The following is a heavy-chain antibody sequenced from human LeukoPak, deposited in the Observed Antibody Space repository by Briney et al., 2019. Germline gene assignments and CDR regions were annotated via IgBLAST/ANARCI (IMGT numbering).Heavy chain of an antibody. J-gene: IGHJ3*02. CDR2: ISSSSSYI. Sequence: GGSLRLSCAASGFTFSSYSMNWVREAPGKGLEWVSSISSSSSYIYYADSVKGRFTISRDNAKNSLFLQVNSLRDEDTAVYYCARDLHYAFDIWGQGTMVTVSS. V-gene: IGHV3-21*01. D-gene: IGHD3-10*01. CDR1: GFTFSSYS. CDR3: ARDLHYAFDI.